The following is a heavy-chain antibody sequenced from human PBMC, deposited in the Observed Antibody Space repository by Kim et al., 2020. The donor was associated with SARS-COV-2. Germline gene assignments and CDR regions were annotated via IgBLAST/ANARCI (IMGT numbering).Heavy chain of an antibody. CDR1: GGSFSGYY. D-gene: IGHD3-22*01. CDR2: INHSGST. Sequence: SETLSLTCAVYGGSFSGYYWSWIRQPPGKGLEWIGEINHSGSTNYNPSLKSRVTISVDTSKNQFSLKLSSVTAADTAVYYCARAVLGDSSGYYFDYWGQGTLVTVSS. CDR3: ARAVLGDSSGYYFDY. J-gene: IGHJ4*02. V-gene: IGHV4-34*01.